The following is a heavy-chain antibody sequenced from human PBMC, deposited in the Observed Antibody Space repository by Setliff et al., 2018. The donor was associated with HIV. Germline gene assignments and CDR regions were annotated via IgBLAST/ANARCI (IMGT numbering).Heavy chain of an antibody. Sequence: ASVKVSCKASGGTFSSYAISWVRQAPGQGLEWMGGIIPIFGTANYAQGRVTMTTDISTSTAYLDLGSLRPDDTAVYYCARDLYTSGWPNWFDPWGPGTLVTVSS. V-gene: IGHV1-69*05. CDR3: ARDLYTSGWPNWFDP. J-gene: IGHJ5*02. D-gene: IGHD6-19*01. CDR2: IIPIFGTA. CDR1: GGTFSSYA.